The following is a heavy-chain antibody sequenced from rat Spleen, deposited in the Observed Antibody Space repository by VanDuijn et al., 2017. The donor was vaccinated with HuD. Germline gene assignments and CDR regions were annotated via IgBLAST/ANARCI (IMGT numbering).Heavy chain of an antibody. CDR1: GFTFSNYD. V-gene: IGHV5-29*01. CDR3: ARPTTGIPFNY. CDR2: ITNASGGT. J-gene: IGHJ2*01. Sequence: EVQLVESGGGLVQPGRSLRLSCAASGFTFSNYDMAWVWQGPTKGLEWVASITNASGGTHYPDSVKGRFTISRDMAKSTLYLQMDSQRSEDTAIYYCARPTTGIPFNYWGQGVMVTVSS. D-gene: IGHD1-9*01.